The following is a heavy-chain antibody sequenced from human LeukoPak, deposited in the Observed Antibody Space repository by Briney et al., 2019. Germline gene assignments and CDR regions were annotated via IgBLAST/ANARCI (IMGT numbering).Heavy chain of an antibody. V-gene: IGHV3-9*01. J-gene: IGHJ5*02. CDR3: AKGGAATPQYNWFDP. CDR1: GFTFDDYS. CDR2: ISWNSGSI. Sequence: RSLRLSCAASGFTFDDYSMHWIRQAPGKGLEWVSGISWNSGSIGYADSVKGRFTISTDNAKNSLYLQMNSVIAEDTALYYCAKGGAATPQYNWFDPWGQGTLVTVSS.